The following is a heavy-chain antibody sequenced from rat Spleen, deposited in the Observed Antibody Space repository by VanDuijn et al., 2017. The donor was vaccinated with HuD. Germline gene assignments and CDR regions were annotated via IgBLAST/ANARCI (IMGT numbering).Heavy chain of an antibody. CDR2: IAVTGGDT. Sequence: EVQLVESGGGLVQPGRSLKLSCVTSGFTFTNYWMTWIRQAPGKGLEWVASIAVTGGDTYYPDSVKGRFTISRDNAKSTLYLQMDSLRSEDTATYYCTTAGYTTGYYYAGGFDYWGQGVMVTVSS. CDR1: GFTFTNYW. J-gene: IGHJ2*01. CDR3: TTAGYTTGYYYAGGFDY. V-gene: IGHV5-31*01. D-gene: IGHD1-6*01.